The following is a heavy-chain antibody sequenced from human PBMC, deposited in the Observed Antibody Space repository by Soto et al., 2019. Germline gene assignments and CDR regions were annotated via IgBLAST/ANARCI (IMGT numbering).Heavy chain of an antibody. V-gene: IGHV1-69*13. Sequence: SVKVSCKASGCTFSSYAISWVRQAPGQGLEWMGGIIPIFGTANYAQKFQGRVTITADESTSTAYMELSSLRSEDTAVYYCARGGPDIVATINCQFASDYWGQGNLVTVSS. CDR2: IIPIFGTA. J-gene: IGHJ4*02. CDR3: ARGGPDIVATINCQFASDY. CDR1: GCTFSSYA. D-gene: IGHD5-12*01.